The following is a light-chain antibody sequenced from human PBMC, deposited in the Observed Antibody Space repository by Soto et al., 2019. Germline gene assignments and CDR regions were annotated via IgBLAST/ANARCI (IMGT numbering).Light chain of an antibody. CDR3: SSGDDSRTGVV. Sequence: QSVLTQPPSASGTPGQRVTISCSGSGSNIGRNTVNWYQHLPGTAPKLVIFSHNKRPSGVPDRFSGSTSGTSASLAISDLQSEDEAYYYCSSGDDSRTGVVFGGGTKVTVL. CDR2: SHN. CDR1: GSNIGRNT. J-gene: IGLJ3*02. V-gene: IGLV1-44*01.